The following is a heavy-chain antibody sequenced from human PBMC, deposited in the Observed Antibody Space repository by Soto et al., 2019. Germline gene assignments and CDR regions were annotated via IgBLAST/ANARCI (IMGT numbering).Heavy chain of an antibody. D-gene: IGHD3-10*01. J-gene: IGHJ6*02. CDR2: IYYSGST. Sequence: SETLSLTCAVSGGSVSSTNWWTWVRQPPGKGLEWIGYIYYSGSTNYNPSLKSRVTISVDTSKNQFSLKLSSVTAADTAVYYCARVGLGSITMVRGVPSYYYYGMDVWGQGTTVTVSS. V-gene: IGHV4-59*02. CDR1: GGSVSSTNW. CDR3: ARVGLGSITMVRGVPSYYYYGMDV.